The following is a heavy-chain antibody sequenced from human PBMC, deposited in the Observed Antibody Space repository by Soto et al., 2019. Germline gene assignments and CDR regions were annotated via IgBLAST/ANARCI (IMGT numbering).Heavy chain of an antibody. Sequence: LRQATGQGLEWMGGIIPIFGTANYAQKFQGRVTITADESTSTAYMELSSLRSEDTAVYYCAIDSASYVLEFWGQGTLVTVSS. V-gene: IGHV1-69*01. D-gene: IGHD1-26*01. CDR3: AIDSASYVLEF. CDR2: IIPIFGTA. J-gene: IGHJ4*02.